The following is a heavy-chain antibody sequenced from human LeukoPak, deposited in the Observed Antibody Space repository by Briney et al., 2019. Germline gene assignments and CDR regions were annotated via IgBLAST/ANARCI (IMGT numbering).Heavy chain of an antibody. D-gene: IGHD3-10*01. CDR3: ARDPSYGSGSSPLDV. CDR1: GFTFSSYS. V-gene: IGHV3-21*01. J-gene: IGHJ6*04. CDR2: ISSSSSYI. Sequence: PGGSLRLSCAASGFTFSSYSMNWVRQAPGKGLEWVSSISSSSSYIYYADSVKGRFTISRDNAKNSLYLQMNSLRAEDTAVYYCARDPSYGSGSSPLDVWGKGTTVTVSS.